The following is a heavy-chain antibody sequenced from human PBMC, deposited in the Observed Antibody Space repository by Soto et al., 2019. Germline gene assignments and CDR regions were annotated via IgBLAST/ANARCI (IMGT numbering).Heavy chain of an antibody. Sequence: PGGSLRLSCAASGFTFSSYAMSWVRQAPGKGLEWVSAISGSGGSTYYADSVKGRFTISRDNAKNTLYLQMNSLRDEDTAVYYCARDRTPYYYDSSGYYYGYYYGMDVWGQGTTVTVSS. CDR3: ARDRTPYYYDSSGYYYGYYYGMDV. D-gene: IGHD3-22*01. CDR1: GFTFSSYA. J-gene: IGHJ6*02. CDR2: ISGSGGST. V-gene: IGHV3-23*01.